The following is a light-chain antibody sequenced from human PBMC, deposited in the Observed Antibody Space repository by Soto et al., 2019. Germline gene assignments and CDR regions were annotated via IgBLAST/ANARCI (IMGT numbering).Light chain of an antibody. Sequence: DIQMTHSPSSLSAFVGDRVTITCRASQSINNYLNWYQQKPGKAPNLLIYTASTLQSGVPPRFSGSGSGTDFTLTISSLQPEDFATHYCQQSYSTPRLSFGGGTKVEI. CDR3: QQSYSTPRLS. CDR2: TAS. J-gene: IGKJ4*01. CDR1: QSINNY. V-gene: IGKV1-39*01.